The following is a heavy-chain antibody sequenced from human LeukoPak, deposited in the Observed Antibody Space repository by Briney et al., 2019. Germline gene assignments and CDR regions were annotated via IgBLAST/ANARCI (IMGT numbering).Heavy chain of an antibody. V-gene: IGHV1-8*03. Sequence: GASVKVSCKASGYTFTSYDINWVRQATGQGLEWMGWMNPNSGNTGYAQKFQGRVTITRNTSIGTAYMELSSLRSEDTAVYYCARVASDRYCSSTSCYSFVYWGQGTLVTVSS. J-gene: IGHJ4*02. CDR2: MNPNSGNT. D-gene: IGHD2-2*02. CDR3: ARVASDRYCSSTSCYSFVY. CDR1: GYTFTSYD.